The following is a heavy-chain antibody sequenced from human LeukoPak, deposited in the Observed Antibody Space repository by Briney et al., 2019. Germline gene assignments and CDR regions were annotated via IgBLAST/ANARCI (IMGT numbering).Heavy chain of an antibody. Sequence: GGSLRLSCAASGFTFSSYAMHWVRQAPGKGLEWLAVISYDGSNKYYADSVKGRFTISRDNSKNTLHLQMNSLRAEDTAVYYCARVGPAGTDDYWGQGTLVTVSS. D-gene: IGHD6-13*01. CDR3: ARVGPAGTDDY. V-gene: IGHV3-30-3*01. J-gene: IGHJ4*02. CDR2: ISYDGSNK. CDR1: GFTFSSYA.